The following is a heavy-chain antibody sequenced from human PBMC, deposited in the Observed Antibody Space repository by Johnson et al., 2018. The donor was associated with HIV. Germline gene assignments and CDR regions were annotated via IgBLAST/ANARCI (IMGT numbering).Heavy chain of an antibody. CDR2: ISYDGSNK. J-gene: IGHJ3*02. V-gene: IGHV3-30-3*01. Sequence: QVQLVESGGGLVQPGGSLRLSCAASGFTFSNYAMYWVRQAPGKGLEWVAAISYDGSNKYYADSVKDRFTISRDNSKNTLCLQMNSLRPEDTAVYYCARANYYHNWGQGTMVTVSS. D-gene: IGHD3-10*01. CDR1: GFTFSNYA. CDR3: ARANYYHN.